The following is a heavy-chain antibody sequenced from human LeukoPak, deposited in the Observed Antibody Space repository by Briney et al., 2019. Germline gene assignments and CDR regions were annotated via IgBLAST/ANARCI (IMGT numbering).Heavy chain of an antibody. CDR3: ARDTKQWPVGYYFDY. V-gene: IGHV3-48*01. CDR2: ISSTSSTK. J-gene: IGHJ4*02. D-gene: IGHD6-19*01. Sequence: GGSLRLSCAASGFSFGNHAMIWVRQAAGKGLEWVSPISSTSSTKFYADSVKGRFTISGDNSKNTLYLQMNSLRAEDTAVYYCARDTKQWPVGYYFDYWGQGTLVTVSS. CDR1: GFSFGNHA.